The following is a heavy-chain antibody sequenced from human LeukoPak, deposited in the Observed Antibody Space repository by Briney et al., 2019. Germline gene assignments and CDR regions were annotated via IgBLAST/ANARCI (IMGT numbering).Heavy chain of an antibody. CDR2: IYYSGIT. CDR1: GGSISSSSYF. Sequence: SGTRSLTCTVSGGSISSSSYFWGWIRQPPGKGLEWIGTIYYSGITYYNPSLKSRVTISVDTSKNQFSLKLNSVTAADTAVYYCAREVVSTITLDFWGQGTLVTVAS. V-gene: IGHV4-39*02. J-gene: IGHJ4*02. D-gene: IGHD5/OR15-5a*01. CDR3: AREVVSTITLDF.